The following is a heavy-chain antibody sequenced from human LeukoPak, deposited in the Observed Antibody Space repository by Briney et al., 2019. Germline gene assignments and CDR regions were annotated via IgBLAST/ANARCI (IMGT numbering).Heavy chain of an antibody. V-gene: IGHV4-4*07. Sequence: PSESLSLTCTVSGGSVSNYYLTWVRQRAGKGLGWIGGMYMSATTNYNPSLRSRVTMSIETSKNQFSLRLSSVTAADTAIYYCAGENYYDSSGYSEGLNVWGQGTTVIVSS. D-gene: IGHD3-22*01. CDR1: GGSVSNYY. CDR3: AGENYYDSSGYSEGLNV. CDR2: MYMSATT. J-gene: IGHJ6*02.